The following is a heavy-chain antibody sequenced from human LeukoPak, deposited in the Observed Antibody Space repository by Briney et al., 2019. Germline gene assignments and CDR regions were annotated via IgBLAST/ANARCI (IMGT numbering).Heavy chain of an antibody. Sequence: ASVKVSCKASGGTFSSYAISWVRQAPGQGLEWMGGIIPIFGTANYAQKFQGRVTITADESTSTAYMELSSLKASDTAMYYCARRVGTQYYFDYWGQGTLVTVSS. V-gene: IGHV1-69*13. CDR1: GGTFSSYA. CDR2: IIPIFGTA. J-gene: IGHJ4*02. CDR3: ARRVGTQYYFDY. D-gene: IGHD3-16*01.